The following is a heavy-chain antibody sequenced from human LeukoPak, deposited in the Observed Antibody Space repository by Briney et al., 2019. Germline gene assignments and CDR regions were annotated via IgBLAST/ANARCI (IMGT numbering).Heavy chain of an antibody. CDR1: GGSISSGGYY. Sequence: SQTLSLTCTVSGGSISSGGYYWTWIRQHPGKGLEWIGYISYSGSTNYNPSLKGRITISLDTSKNQFSLQLSSVTAADTAVYYCARDYYRGNPGYYFDNWGQGTLVAVSP. CDR3: ARDYYRGNPGYYFDN. CDR2: ISYSGST. J-gene: IGHJ4*02. D-gene: IGHD4-23*01. V-gene: IGHV4-31*03.